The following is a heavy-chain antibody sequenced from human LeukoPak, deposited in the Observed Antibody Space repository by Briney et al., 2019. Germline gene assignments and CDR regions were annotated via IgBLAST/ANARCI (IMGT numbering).Heavy chain of an antibody. Sequence: GGSLRLSCAASGFTFSSYAMTWVRQAPGKGLEWVSVISGSGGRTYYADSVKGRFTLSRDNAKNSLYLQMNSLRAEDTALYYCAKDIRTKAVAGFDYWGQGTLVTVSS. CDR2: ISGSGGRT. J-gene: IGHJ4*02. CDR3: AKDIRTKAVAGFDY. V-gene: IGHV3-23*01. D-gene: IGHD6-19*01. CDR1: GFTFSSYA.